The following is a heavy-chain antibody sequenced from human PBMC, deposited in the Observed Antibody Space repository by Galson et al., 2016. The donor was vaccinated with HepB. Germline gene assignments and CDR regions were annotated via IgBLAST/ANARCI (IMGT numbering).Heavy chain of an antibody. V-gene: IGHV3-48*03. J-gene: IGHJ4*02. CDR2: ISRSSHDI. D-gene: IGHD6-19*01. Sequence: SLRLSCATSGFIFSHYEMNWVRQAPGKGLEWISYISRSSHDIFDADSVKGRFTISRDDAKNSLFLHMNSLRVEDTAVYYCARGKHGSGWMVDFWGQGTLVTVSS. CDR3: ARGKHGSGWMVDF. CDR1: GFIFSHYE.